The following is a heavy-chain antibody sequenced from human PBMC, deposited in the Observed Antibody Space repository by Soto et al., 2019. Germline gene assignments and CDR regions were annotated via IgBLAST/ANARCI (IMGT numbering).Heavy chain of an antibody. J-gene: IGHJ4*02. D-gene: IGHD6-19*01. CDR2: ISGSGGST. CDR3: AKDVHSSPYDSGGWYYFDY. Sequence: GGSLRLSCAASGFTFSSYAMSWVRQAPGKGLEWVSAISGSGGSTYYADSVKGRFTISRDNSKNTLYLQMNSLRAEDTAVNYCAKDVHSSPYDSGGWYYFDYWGQGTLVTVSS. CDR1: GFTFSSYA. V-gene: IGHV3-23*01.